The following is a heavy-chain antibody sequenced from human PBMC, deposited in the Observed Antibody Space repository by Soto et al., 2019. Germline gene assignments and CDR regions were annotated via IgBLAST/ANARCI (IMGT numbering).Heavy chain of an antibody. D-gene: IGHD3-10*01. J-gene: IGHJ5*02. CDR2: MNPNSGNT. CDR3: ARTLLFGELLWGWVDP. Sequence: QVQLVQSGAEVKKPGASVKVSCKASGYTFTSYDINWVRQATGQGLEWMGWMNPNSGNTGYAQKFQGRVTMTRNTSISTAYMELSSLRSEDTAVYYCARTLLFGELLWGWVDPWGQGTLVTVSS. CDR1: GYTFTSYD. V-gene: IGHV1-8*01.